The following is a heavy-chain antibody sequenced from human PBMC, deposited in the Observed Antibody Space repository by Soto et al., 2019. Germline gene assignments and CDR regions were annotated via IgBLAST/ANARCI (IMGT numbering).Heavy chain of an antibody. V-gene: IGHV1-69*12. J-gene: IGHJ4*02. CDR1: GGTFSSYA. Sequence: QVQLVQSGAEVKKPGSSVKVSCKASGGTFSSYAIGWVRQVPGQGLEWMGGIIPIFGTANYAQKFQGRVTISADESTSTAYMELSSLRSEDTAVYYCARDRDYGGKTDYWGQGTLVTVSS. D-gene: IGHD4-17*01. CDR2: IIPIFGTA. CDR3: ARDRDYGGKTDY.